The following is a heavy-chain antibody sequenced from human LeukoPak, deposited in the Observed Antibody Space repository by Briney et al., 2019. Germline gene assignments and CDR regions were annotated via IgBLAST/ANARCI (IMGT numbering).Heavy chain of an antibody. J-gene: IGHJ4*02. V-gene: IGHV4-30-2*01. CDR3: ARGLFLWEQWLDSIDY. Sequence: PSETLSLTCAVSGGSISSGGYSWSWIRQPPGKGLEWIGYIYHSGSTNYNPSLKSRVTISVDTSKNQFSLKLSSVTAADTAVYYCARGLFLWEQWLDSIDYWGQGTLVTVSS. CDR2: IYHSGST. CDR1: GGSISSGGYS. D-gene: IGHD6-19*01.